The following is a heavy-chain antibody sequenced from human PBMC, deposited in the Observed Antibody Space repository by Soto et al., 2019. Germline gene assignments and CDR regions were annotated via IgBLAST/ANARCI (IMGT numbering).Heavy chain of an antibody. CDR1: VGSLSFVSYY. CDR2: IYDSGAT. Sequence: PSETLSLTCTVSVGSLSFVSYYWNWIRQPPGKQMEWIVYIYDSGATKYNPSLKSRVTISQDTSKNQFSLKMNSVTPSDTAVYYCARDWGPYWFDPWGQGILVTVSS. V-gene: IGHV4-61*01. D-gene: IGHD3-16*01. J-gene: IGHJ5*02. CDR3: ARDWGPYWFDP.